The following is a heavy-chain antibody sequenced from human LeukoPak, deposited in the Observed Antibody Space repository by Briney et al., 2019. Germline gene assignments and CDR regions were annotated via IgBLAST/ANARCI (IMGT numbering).Heavy chain of an antibody. D-gene: IGHD3-22*01. J-gene: IGHJ4*02. CDR2: ISAYNGNT. Sequence: ASVMVSCKTSGYTFTSYGISWVRRAPGQGLEWMGWISAYNGNTNYAQKVQGRITMTRDMSTTTVYMEMSSLTYEDTAVYYCARVTASYDSSELDWGQGTLVTVSS. CDR3: ARVTASYDSSELD. V-gene: IGHV1-18*01. CDR1: GYTFTSYG.